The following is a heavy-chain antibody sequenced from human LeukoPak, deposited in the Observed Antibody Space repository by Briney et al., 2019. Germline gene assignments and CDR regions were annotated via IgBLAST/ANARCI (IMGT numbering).Heavy chain of an antibody. CDR1: GGSISNYY. CDR2: IFYSGLT. Sequence: SETLSLTCTVSGGSISNYYWSWIRQPPGKGLEWIGYIFYSGLTNYNPSLKSRVTISVDTSKNQFSLRLSSVTAADTAVYYCARHGRTSYGMDVWGQGTTVTVSS. V-gene: IGHV4-59*08. J-gene: IGHJ6*02. D-gene: IGHD3/OR15-3a*01. CDR3: ARHGRTSYGMDV.